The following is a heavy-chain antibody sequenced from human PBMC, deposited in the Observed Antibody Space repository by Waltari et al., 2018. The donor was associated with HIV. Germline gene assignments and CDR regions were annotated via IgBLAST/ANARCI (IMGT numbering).Heavy chain of an antibody. D-gene: IGHD5-18*01. J-gene: IGHJ4*02. V-gene: IGHV1-46*01. CDR1: GYTFTSYY. CDR3: ARVATAMVTQFDY. Sequence: QVQLVQSGAEVKKPGASVKVSCKASGYTFTSYYMHWVRQAPGQGLEWMGIINPSGGSRSYAQKFQGRVTMTRDTSSSTVYMELSSLRSEDTAVYYCARVATAMVTQFDYWGQGTLVTVSS. CDR2: INPSGGSR.